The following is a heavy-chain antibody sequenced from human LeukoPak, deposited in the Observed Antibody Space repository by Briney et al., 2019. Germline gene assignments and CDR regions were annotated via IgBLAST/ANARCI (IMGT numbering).Heavy chain of an antibody. Sequence: GGSLRLSCAASGFTFSDYCMTWIRQAPGKGLEWVSYISSGGSTIYYADSVKGRFTTSRDNAKNSLYLQMNRLRAEDTAVYYCARRARFTDATRIFDIWGQGTMVTVSS. D-gene: IGHD1-14*01. CDR2: ISSGGSTI. CDR1: GFTFSDYC. CDR3: ARRARFTDATRIFDI. J-gene: IGHJ3*02. V-gene: IGHV3-11*04.